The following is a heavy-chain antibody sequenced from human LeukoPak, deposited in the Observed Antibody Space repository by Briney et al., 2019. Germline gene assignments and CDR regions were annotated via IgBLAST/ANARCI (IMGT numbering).Heavy chain of an antibody. J-gene: IGHJ4*02. Sequence: KPGGSLRLSCAASGFTFSNAWMSWVRQAPGKGLEWVGRIKSKTDGGTTDYAAPVKGRFTISRDDSKNTLYLQMNSLKTEDTAVYYCTTDRGGYGDYVTYFDYWGQGTLVTVSS. V-gene: IGHV3-15*01. CDR1: GFTFSNAW. CDR2: IKSKTDGGTT. CDR3: TTDRGGYGDYVTYFDY. D-gene: IGHD4-17*01.